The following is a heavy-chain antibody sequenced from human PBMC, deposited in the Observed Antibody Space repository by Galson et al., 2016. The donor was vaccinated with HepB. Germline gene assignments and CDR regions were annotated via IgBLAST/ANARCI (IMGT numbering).Heavy chain of an antibody. CDR3: ARHHFCTRGGCSLDY. J-gene: IGHJ4*02. CDR2: VFPGDSDT. Sequence: QSGAEVKKPGESLTISCKASGYSFNDYWIGWVRQMPVKGLEWMAIVFPGDSDTRFTPSFRGQVSVSADKSVSTASLHWSSLKAAASAIYYWARHHFCTRGGCSLDYWGQGTLVTVSS. D-gene: IGHD2-15*01. CDR1: GYSFNDYW. V-gene: IGHV5-51*01.